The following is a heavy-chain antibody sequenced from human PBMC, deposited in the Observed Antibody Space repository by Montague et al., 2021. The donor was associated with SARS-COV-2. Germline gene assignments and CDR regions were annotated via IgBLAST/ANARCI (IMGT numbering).Heavy chain of an antibody. J-gene: IGHJ6*02. CDR2: VYYTGGT. Sequence: SETLSLTCSISGGSINSFYWNWIRQSPGKGLEWIGYVYYTGGTNYNPPLKGRATISVDTSKNQFSLTVGSVTAADTAVYYCARAGGGSSYNYYGLDVWGQGTTVTVSS. CDR3: ARAGGGSSYNYYGLDV. V-gene: IGHV4-59*01. D-gene: IGHD2-15*01. CDR1: GGSINSFY.